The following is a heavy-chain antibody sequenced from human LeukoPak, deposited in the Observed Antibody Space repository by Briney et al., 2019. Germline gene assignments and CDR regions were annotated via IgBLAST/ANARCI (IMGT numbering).Heavy chain of an antibody. D-gene: IGHD6-19*01. CDR1: GFTFDDYG. J-gene: IGHJ3*02. CDR3: ARVDSRGLAGAFDI. Sequence: GGSLRLSCAASGFTFDDYGMSWVRQAPGKGLEWVSGINWNGGSTGYADSVKGRFTISRDNAKNSLYLQMNSLRAEDTALYYCARVDSRGLAGAFDIWGQGTMVTVSS. V-gene: IGHV3-20*04. CDR2: INWNGGST.